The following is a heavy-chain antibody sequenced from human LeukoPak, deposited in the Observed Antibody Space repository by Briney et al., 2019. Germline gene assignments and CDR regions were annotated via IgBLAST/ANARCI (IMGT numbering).Heavy chain of an antibody. Sequence: ASVKVSCKASGYSFTDNYIHWVRQAPGQGLEWMGRINPNTSVTNYAENFQGRVTMTRDTSISTAYMELSRLRSDDTAMFYCARDLWYWGQGTLVTVSS. J-gene: IGHJ4*02. CDR1: GYSFTDNY. CDR3: ARDLWY. D-gene: IGHD2-15*01. CDR2: INPNTSVT. V-gene: IGHV1-2*06.